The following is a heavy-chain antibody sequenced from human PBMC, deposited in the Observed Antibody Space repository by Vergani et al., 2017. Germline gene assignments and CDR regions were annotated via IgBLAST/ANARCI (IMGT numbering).Heavy chain of an antibody. CDR1: GFTFSSYW. CDR3: ARAPIVPAALYYYYYYMDV. V-gene: IGHV3-74*02. CDR2: INSDGSST. J-gene: IGHJ6*03. Sequence: VQLVESGGGLVKPGGSLRLSCAASGFTFSSYWMHWVRQAPGKGLVWVSRINSDGSSTSYADSVKGRFTISRDNAKNTLYLQMNSLRAEDTAVYYCARAPIVPAALYYYYYYMDVWGKGTTVTVSS. D-gene: IGHD2-2*01.